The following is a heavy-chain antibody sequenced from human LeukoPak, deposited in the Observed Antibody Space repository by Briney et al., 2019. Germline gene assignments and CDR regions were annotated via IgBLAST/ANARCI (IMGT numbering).Heavy chain of an antibody. CDR2: VYSSGST. J-gene: IGHJ5*01. CDR3: ARGYYWFES. Sequence: SETLSLTCSVSGGSLIGNYWSWIRNSPGKGLEWVGYVYSSGSTKYNPSLRSRVIMSIDTSKNVLSLKLNSVTAADTAVYHCARGYYWFESWGQGTVVGVSS. V-gene: IGHV4-59*01. D-gene: IGHD3-3*01. CDR1: GGSLIGNY.